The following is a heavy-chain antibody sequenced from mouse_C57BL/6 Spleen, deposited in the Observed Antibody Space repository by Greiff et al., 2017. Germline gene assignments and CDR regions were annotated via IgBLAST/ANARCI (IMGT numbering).Heavy chain of an antibody. J-gene: IGHJ2*01. CDR1: GYSITSGYY. CDR3: ARDNDYDPFDY. Sequence: DVKLVESGPGLVKPSQSLSLTCSVTGYSITSGYYWNWIRQFPGNKLEWMGYISYDGSNNYNPSLKNRISITRDTSKNQFFLKLNSVTTEDTATYYCARDNDYDPFDYWGQGTTLTVSS. V-gene: IGHV3-6*01. D-gene: IGHD2-4*01. CDR2: ISYDGSN.